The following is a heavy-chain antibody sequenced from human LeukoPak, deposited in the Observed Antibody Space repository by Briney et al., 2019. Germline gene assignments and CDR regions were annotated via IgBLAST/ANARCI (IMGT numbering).Heavy chain of an antibody. CDR1: GGSLTGYF. J-gene: IGHJ4*02. Sequence: SETLSLTCTVSGGSLTGYFWSWIRQPPGKELEWIGYVFYSGSTRYNPSLKSRVTTSVDTSKNQFSLRLTSVTAADTAVYYCARQGAITYAYFDYWSQGTLVTASS. D-gene: IGHD2-2*01. CDR3: ARQGAITYAYFDY. V-gene: IGHV4-59*08. CDR2: VFYSGST.